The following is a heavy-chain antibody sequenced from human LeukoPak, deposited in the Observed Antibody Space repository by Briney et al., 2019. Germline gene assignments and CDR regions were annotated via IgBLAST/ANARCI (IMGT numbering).Heavy chain of an antibody. V-gene: IGHV4-4*08. Sequence: SETLSLTCTVSGVSISDYYWSWIRQPPGKGLELIGYIYNSGSTNYNPSLKSRVTISVDTSKNQVSLKLSSVTAADTAVYYCAREPYYYGRTSGAKGPRSPSP. J-gene: IGHJ6*02. CDR3: AREPYYYGRTS. CDR2: IYNSGST. CDR1: GVSISDYY.